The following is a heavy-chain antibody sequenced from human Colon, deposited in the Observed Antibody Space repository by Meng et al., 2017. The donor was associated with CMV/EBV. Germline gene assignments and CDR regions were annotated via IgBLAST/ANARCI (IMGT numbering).Heavy chain of an antibody. CDR3: ARATKSSCWEVLDY. J-gene: IGHJ4*01. Sequence: QVELEQVGAGLLKPSETLSLTCAGYGESFSGYYWTWVRQPPGRGLEWIGESYYTGSTNYSPSLKSRVTISLDTSKNQFSLKLNSVTAADTAVYYCARATKSSCWEVLDYWGHGTLVTVSS. CDR1: GESFSGYY. D-gene: IGHD2-2*01. V-gene: IGHV4-34*01. CDR2: SYYTGST.